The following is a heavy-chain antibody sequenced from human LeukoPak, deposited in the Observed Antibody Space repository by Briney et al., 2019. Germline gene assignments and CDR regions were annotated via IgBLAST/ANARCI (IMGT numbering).Heavy chain of an antibody. Sequence: PSETLSLTCTVSGASVGSAGYYWSWIRPPPGGGLEWIGYIYYIRNTNYNPSLKSRVTMSLDPSKNQFSLKLNSVTAADTAVYYCARTQSQSGTYRYYFGYWGQGTLVTVSS. D-gene: IGHD1-26*01. V-gene: IGHV4-61*08. CDR2: IYYIRNT. CDR3: ARTQSQSGTYRYYFGY. J-gene: IGHJ4*02. CDR1: GASVGSAGYY.